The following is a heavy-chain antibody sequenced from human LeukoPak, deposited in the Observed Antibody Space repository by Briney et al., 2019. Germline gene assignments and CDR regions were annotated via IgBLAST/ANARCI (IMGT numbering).Heavy chain of an antibody. D-gene: IGHD3-10*01. V-gene: IGHV3-23*01. J-gene: IGHJ4*02. Sequence: GNLRISRAGPGFTFNSHGISLVRPAPGKGLEWGLTISGSGDNTYYADSVKGRFTISRDNSKNTLYLQMNSLRAEDTAVYYCARVTYGSGTYGAFDYWGQGTLVTVSS. CDR3: ARVTYGSGTYGAFDY. CDR2: ISGSGDNT. CDR1: GFTFNSHG.